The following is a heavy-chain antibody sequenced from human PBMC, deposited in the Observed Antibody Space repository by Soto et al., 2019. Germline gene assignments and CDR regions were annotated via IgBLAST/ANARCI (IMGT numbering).Heavy chain of an antibody. Sequence: PSETLSLTCSLSGASITSTTYFWAWIRKTPGKGLEWVDSIYYSGKTHYNPSLKSRATISVDRSRNQFSLEVKSVTAADTAVYYCAKNLPRKGRFDYWGQGTVVT. CDR2: IYYSGKT. CDR1: GASITSTTYF. V-gene: IGHV4-39*01. CDR3: AKNLPRKGRFDY. J-gene: IGHJ4*02.